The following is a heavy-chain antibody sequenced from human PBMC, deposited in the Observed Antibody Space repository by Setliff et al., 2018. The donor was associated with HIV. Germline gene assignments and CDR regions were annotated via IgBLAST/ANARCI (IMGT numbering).Heavy chain of an antibody. D-gene: IGHD2-2*01. V-gene: IGHV3-7*01. J-gene: IGHJ4*02. CDR3: TRTYCSSTSCYDDC. Sequence: GGSLRLSCAASGLTFGDFWMGWVRQAPGKGLEWVANIKKDGSEERYVDSVRGRFTVSRDNAKMSLYLQMNSLRAEDTAVYYCTRTYCSSTSCYDDCWGQGTLVTVSS. CDR2: IKKDGSEE. CDR1: GLTFGDFW.